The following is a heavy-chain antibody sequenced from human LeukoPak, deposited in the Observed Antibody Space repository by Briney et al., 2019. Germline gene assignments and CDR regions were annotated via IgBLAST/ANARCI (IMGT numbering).Heavy chain of an antibody. D-gene: IGHD2-15*01. CDR2: IKEDGSEQ. Sequence: GGSLRFSCAASGFTFSRYWMSWVRQAPGKGLEWVANIKEDGSEQAYVDSVKGRFTISRDNAKNSLYLQMKSLRAEDTAVYYCARDPAAIDVWGQGTLVTVSS. CDR1: GFTFSRYW. CDR3: ARDPAAIDV. J-gene: IGHJ4*02. V-gene: IGHV3-7*01.